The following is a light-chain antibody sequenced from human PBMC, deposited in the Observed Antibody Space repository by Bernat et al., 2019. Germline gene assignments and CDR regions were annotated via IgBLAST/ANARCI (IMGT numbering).Light chain of an antibody. CDR3: LQYGAFPYT. CDR2: EIS. Sequence: EIILTQSPVTLSLSPGEGATLSCRASQSISSNYLAWYLQKPGQAPRLLVYEISTRATGIPDRISGSGSGTDFTLTVSRLEPEDFAVYYCLQYGAFPYTFGQGTKLEIK. CDR1: QSISSNY. J-gene: IGKJ2*01. V-gene: IGKV3-20*01.